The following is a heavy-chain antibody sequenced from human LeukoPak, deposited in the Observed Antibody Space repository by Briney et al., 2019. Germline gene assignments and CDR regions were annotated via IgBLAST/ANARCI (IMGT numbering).Heavy chain of an antibody. Sequence: SETLSLTCTVSGCSISSYYWSWLRQPPGKGLEWIGYIYYSGSTNYNPSLKSRVTISVDSSKNQCSLKLSSVTAADTAVYYCASSKDPYDFWSGYGYGGDYGMDVWGQGTTVTVSS. V-gene: IGHV4-59*01. J-gene: IGHJ6*02. D-gene: IGHD3-3*01. CDR1: GCSISSYY. CDR2: IYYSGST. CDR3: ASSKDPYDFWSGYGYGGDYGMDV.